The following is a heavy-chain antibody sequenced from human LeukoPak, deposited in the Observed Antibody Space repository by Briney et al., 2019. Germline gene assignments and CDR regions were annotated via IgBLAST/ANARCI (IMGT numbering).Heavy chain of an antibody. CDR2: ISGSGGST. J-gene: IGHJ4*02. D-gene: IGHD2-2*01. V-gene: IGHV3-23*01. Sequence: GESLRLSCAASGFSFSSYAMSWVRQAPGKGLEWVSTISGSGGSTYYADSVKGRFTISRDNSKNTLYLQVNSLRAEDTAVYYCAKYCSSTSCNDYWGQGTLVTVSS. CDR1: GFSFSSYA. CDR3: AKYCSSTSCNDY.